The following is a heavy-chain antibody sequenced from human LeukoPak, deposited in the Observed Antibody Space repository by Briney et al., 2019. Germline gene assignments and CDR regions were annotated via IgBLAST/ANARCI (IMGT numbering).Heavy chain of an antibody. CDR2: IYYTGST. Sequence: SETLSLTCTVSGGSISNYYWSWIRQPPGKGLEYIGYIYYTGSTYYNPSLQSRVTISVDTSEKQFSLKLSSVTAADTAVYYCARAGYYYDSSGDFDYWGQGTLVTVSS. V-gene: IGHV4-59*01. J-gene: IGHJ4*02. D-gene: IGHD3-22*01. CDR1: GGSISNYY. CDR3: ARAGYYYDSSGDFDY.